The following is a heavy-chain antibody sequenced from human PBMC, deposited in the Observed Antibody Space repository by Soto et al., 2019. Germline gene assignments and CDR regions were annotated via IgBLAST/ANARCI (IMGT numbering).Heavy chain of an antibody. CDR2: INAGNVNT. Sequence: GASVKVSCKASGYTFTSYGIHWVRQAPGQRLEWTGWINAGNVNTKYSEKFQGRVTITRDTSASTAYLELSSLRSEDTAVYYCARDPNDSSAYYHHYYYGMDVWGQGTTITVSS. V-gene: IGHV1-3*01. CDR3: ARDPNDSSAYYHHYYYGMDV. CDR1: GYTFTSYG. D-gene: IGHD3-22*01. J-gene: IGHJ6*02.